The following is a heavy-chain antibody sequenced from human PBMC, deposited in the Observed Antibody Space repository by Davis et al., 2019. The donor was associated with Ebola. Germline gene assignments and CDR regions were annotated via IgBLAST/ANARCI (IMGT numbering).Heavy chain of an antibody. Sequence: GSLRLSCAASGFTFSSYDMHWVRQATGKGLEWVSAIGTAGDTYYPGSVKGRFTISRENAKNSLYLQMNSLRAGDTAVYYCARGNPDRYSSSWYVFDYWGQGTLVTVSS. J-gene: IGHJ4*02. CDR2: IGTAGDT. D-gene: IGHD6-13*01. V-gene: IGHV3-13*01. CDR3: ARGNPDRYSSSWYVFDY. CDR1: GFTFSSYD.